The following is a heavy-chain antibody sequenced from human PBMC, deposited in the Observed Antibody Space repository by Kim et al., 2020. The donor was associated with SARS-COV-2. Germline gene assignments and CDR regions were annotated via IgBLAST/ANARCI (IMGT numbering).Heavy chain of an antibody. J-gene: IGHJ6*02. Sequence: FQGRVTITADESTSTAYMELSSLRSEDTAVYYCARATSTVTTSYYYGMDVWGQGTTVTVSS. CDR3: ARATSTVTTSYYYGMDV. D-gene: IGHD4-4*01. V-gene: IGHV1-69*01.